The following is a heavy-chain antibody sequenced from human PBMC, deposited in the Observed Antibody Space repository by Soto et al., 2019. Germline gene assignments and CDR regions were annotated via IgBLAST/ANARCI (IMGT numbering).Heavy chain of an antibody. D-gene: IGHD3-3*01. CDR3: ARAFYDFWSGDYYYYGMDL. CDR1: GYSISSGYY. V-gene: IGHV4-38-2*01. CDR2: IYHSGIT. Sequence: SETVSRTCAVSGYSISSGYYWGWIRQPPGKGLEWIGSIYHSGITYYNPSLKSRVTISVATSKNQFSLKLSSVTAAAPAVYYCARAFYDFWSGDYYYYGMDLWAQGTTVTLSS. J-gene: IGHJ6*01.